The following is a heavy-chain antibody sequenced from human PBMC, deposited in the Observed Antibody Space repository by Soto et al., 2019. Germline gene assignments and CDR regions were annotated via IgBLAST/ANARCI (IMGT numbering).Heavy chain of an antibody. V-gene: IGHV3-11*06. CDR2: ISTTSGYT. D-gene: IGHD6-13*01. J-gene: IGHJ4*02. CDR3: ARDRDLTSSWSFDY. Sequence: PGGSLRLSCAASGFTFSDYYMTWIRQAPGEGLEWVSYISTTSGYTNYADSVKGRFTISRDNAKNSLYLQMNSLRAEDTAVYYCARDRDLTSSWSFDYWGQGTLVTVSS. CDR1: GFTFSDYY.